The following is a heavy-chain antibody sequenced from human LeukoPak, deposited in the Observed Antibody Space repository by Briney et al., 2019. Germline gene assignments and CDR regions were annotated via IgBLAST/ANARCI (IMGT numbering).Heavy chain of an antibody. D-gene: IGHD1-26*01. J-gene: IGHJ4*02. CDR2: VKSKTDGGTT. V-gene: IGHV3-15*01. CDR1: GFTFDNAW. CDR3: TTVGTTSPIAEEFFDY. Sequence: PGGSLRLSCAASGFTFDNAWMNWVRQAPGKGLEWVGRVKSKTDGGTTDYAAPVRGRFTISRDDSKNTLFLQMNSLKTEDTAVYYCTTVGTTSPIAEEFFDYWDQGTLVTVSS.